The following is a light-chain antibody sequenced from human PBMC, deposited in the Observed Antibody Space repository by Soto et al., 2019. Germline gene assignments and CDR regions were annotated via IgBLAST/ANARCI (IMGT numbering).Light chain of an antibody. CDR3: CLFAGSNVFV. CDR2: EVN. CDR1: SSDVVGYNY. V-gene: IGLV2-8*01. J-gene: IGLJ1*01. Sequence: QSALTQPPSASGSPGQSVTISCTGTSSDVVGYNYCSWYQHHPGKAPTLMIYEVNKRPSGVPDRFSGSKSDNTAALTGSGLPAEDQEDYYFCLFAGSNVFVFGTGTKLTVL.